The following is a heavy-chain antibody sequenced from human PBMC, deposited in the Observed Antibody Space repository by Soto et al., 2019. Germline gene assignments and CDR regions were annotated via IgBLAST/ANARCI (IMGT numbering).Heavy chain of an antibody. Sequence: ESGGGVVQPGKSLRLSCAASGFTFSSYAMHWARQAPGKGLEWVTVISIRGGDEYYAESVRGRFTISRDDSKNTLYLQMDSLRVEDTAVYYCARGTIVARQHLDYWGRGTLVTVSS. CDR1: GFTFSSYA. D-gene: IGHD6-6*01. J-gene: IGHJ4*02. CDR2: ISIRGGDE. V-gene: IGHV3-30*03. CDR3: ARGTIVARQHLDY.